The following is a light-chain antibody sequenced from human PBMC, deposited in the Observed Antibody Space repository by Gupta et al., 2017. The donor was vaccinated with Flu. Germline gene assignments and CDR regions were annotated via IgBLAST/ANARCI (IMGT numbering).Light chain of an antibody. CDR1: SSVSSY. CDR3: RQRYDWLLT. V-gene: IGKV3-11*02. CDR2: EAS. J-gene: IGKJ4*01. Sequence: PATLSLSPGERATLSCRASSSVSSYFASYHQKPGRAPTLLIYEASYRGTGVTAKFSSSGCSRAFSLTIISRVPEEFAVYYCRQRYDWLLTFGGGTTVEV.